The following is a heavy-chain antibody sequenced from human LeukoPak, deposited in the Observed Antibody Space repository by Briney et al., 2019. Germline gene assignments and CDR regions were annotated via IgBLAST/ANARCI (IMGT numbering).Heavy chain of an antibody. CDR2: LKPDGGEK. D-gene: IGHD1-26*01. Sequence: GGSLRPSCGTSGFTFSSYSMSWVRQAPGKGLEWVANLKPDGGEKYYVDSVKGRFTISRDNAKNSLYLQMNSMRVEDTAVYYCAKDGYSGSYYDIWGQGTMVTVSS. CDR1: GFTFSSYS. J-gene: IGHJ3*02. CDR3: AKDGYSGSYYDI. V-gene: IGHV3-7*04.